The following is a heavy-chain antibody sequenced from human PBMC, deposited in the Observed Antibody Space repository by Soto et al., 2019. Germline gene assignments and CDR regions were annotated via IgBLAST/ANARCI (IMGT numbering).Heavy chain of an antibody. D-gene: IGHD5-12*01. CDR2: ISGSSSII. CDR3: ARDREGDGYNFDY. CDR1: GFTFSSYS. V-gene: IGHV3-48*01. Sequence: EVQLVESGGGLVQPGGSLRLSCAASGFTFSSYSMNWVRQAPGKGLEWLSYISGSSSIIHYADSVKGRFTISRDNAKNCLKLQMNSLRAEDTGVYYCARDREGDGYNFDYWGQGTVVTVSS. J-gene: IGHJ4*02.